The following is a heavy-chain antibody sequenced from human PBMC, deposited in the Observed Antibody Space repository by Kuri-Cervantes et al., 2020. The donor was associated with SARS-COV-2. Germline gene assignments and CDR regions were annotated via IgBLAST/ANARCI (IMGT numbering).Heavy chain of an antibody. D-gene: IGHD2/OR15-2a*01. Sequence: GGSLRLSCAVSGLSINNYDMHWVRQAQGKGPEWVAVISYEGSNKHYSDSVKGRFTISRDNSKSMVYLQINSLRPEDTATYYCAKSRGPFSLSVSLSVLDPWGRGTLVTGSS. CDR2: ISYEGSNK. J-gene: IGHJ5*02. V-gene: IGHV3-30*18. CDR1: GLSINNYD. CDR3: AKSRGPFSLSVSLSVLDP.